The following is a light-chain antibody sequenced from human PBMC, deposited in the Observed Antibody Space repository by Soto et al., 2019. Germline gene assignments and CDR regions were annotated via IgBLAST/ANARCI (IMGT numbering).Light chain of an antibody. J-gene: IGLJ1*01. V-gene: IGLV2-11*01. CDR3: CSYAGSDAYV. Sequence: QSALTQPRSVSGSPGQSVTISCTGTSSDVGGYNYVSWYQQHPGKAPKLMIYDVSKRPSGVPDRVSGSKSGNTASLTISGLQAEDEADYYCCSYAGSDAYVFGTGTKLTVL. CDR2: DVS. CDR1: SSDVGGYNY.